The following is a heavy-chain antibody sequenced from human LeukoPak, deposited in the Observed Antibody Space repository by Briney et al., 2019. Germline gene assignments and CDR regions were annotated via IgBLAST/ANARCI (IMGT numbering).Heavy chain of an antibody. Sequence: GGSLRLSCAASGFTFDDYAMHWVRQVPGKGLEWVSSISWNSGTIRYADSVKGRFTISRENAKNSLYLQMNSLRVEDTALYYFSKDSGKSWSNSFFDYWGQGTLVTVSS. V-gene: IGHV3-9*01. CDR2: ISWNSGTI. J-gene: IGHJ4*01. D-gene: IGHD1-26*01. CDR3: SKDSGKSWSNSFFDY. CDR1: GFTFDDYA.